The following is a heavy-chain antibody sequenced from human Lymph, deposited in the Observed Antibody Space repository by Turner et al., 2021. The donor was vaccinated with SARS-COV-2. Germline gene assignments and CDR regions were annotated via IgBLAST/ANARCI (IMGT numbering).Heavy chain of an antibody. CDR2: VSWDGSNK. J-gene: IGHJ4*02. Sequence: QVPLVGSGGGVGPAWRSLRLPLSAPGFPFSCLCMHWVRQAPGKGLEGMAVVSWDGSNKYYTDNVKSRFTISRDNSKNTMYMKMNSLRAEDTGVYYWPAVLRCERRAARVGTQAEWCKDYWGQGTLVTVSS. V-gene: IGHV3-30*03. CDR1: GFPFSCLC. CDR3: PAVLRCERRAARVGTQAEWCKDY. D-gene: IGHD3-3*01.